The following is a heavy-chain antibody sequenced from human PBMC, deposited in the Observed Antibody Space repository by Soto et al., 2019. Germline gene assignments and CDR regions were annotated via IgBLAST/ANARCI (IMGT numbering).Heavy chain of an antibody. D-gene: IGHD3-9*01. Sequence: GASVKVSCKASGYTFTSYYMHWVRQAPGQGLEWMGIINPSGGSTSYAQKFQGRVTMTRDTSTSTVYMELSSLRSEDTAVYYCARDPSILTGYYMPYNWFDPWGQGTLVTVSS. CDR1: GYTFTSYY. CDR3: ARDPSILTGYYMPYNWFDP. V-gene: IGHV1-46*03. J-gene: IGHJ5*02. CDR2: INPSGGST.